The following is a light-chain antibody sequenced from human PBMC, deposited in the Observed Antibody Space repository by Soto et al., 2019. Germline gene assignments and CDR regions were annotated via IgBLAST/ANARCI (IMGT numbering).Light chain of an antibody. J-gene: IGKJ1*01. CDR2: DAS. V-gene: IGKV1-13*02. CDR1: QGISSA. CDR3: QKYDSAPT. Sequence: AMQLTQSPSSLSASVGDRVTITCRASQGISSALAWYQQKPGKAPKLLIYDASSLESEVPSRFSGSGSGTDFTLTISSLQPEDVATYYCQKYDSAPTFGPGTKVDIK.